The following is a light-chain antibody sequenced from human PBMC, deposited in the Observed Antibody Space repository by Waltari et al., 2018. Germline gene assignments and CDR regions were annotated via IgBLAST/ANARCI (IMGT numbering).Light chain of an antibody. CDR1: KLGNKY. CDR2: QDS. CDR3: QAWDSNTGV. V-gene: IGLV3-1*01. J-gene: IGLJ3*02. Sequence: SYELTQPPSVSVSPGQTASITCSGDKLGNKYVCWYQQKPGQSPVLVIYQDSKRPSGIPERFSGSNSGNTATLTISGTQAMDEADYYCQAWDSNTGVFGGGAKLTVL.